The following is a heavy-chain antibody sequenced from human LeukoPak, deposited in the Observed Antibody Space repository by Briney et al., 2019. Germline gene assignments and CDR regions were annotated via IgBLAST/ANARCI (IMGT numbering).Heavy chain of an antibody. V-gene: IGHV4-59*01. CDR1: GGSISSYY. CDR3: ARGNIAVAGTLEY. Sequence: SETLSLTCTVPGGSISSYYWSWIRQPPGKGLEWIGFIYYSGSTNYNPSLKSRVIISVDTSKNHFSLMLSSVTAADTAVYYCARGNIAVAGTLEYWGQGTLVTLSS. J-gene: IGHJ4*02. CDR2: IYYSGST. D-gene: IGHD6-13*01.